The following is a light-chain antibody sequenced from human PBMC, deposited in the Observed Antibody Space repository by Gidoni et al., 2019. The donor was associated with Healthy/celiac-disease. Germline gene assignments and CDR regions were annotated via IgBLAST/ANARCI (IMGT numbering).Light chain of an antibody. CDR1: ALPKQY. CDR3: QAADSSGTVV. V-gene: IGLV3-25*03. Sequence: SYELTQPPSVSVSPGQTARITCSGDALPKQYAYWYQQKPGQAPVLVIYKDSERPSGIPERFSGSSSGTTVTLTIIGVQAEDDADYYCQAADSSGTVVFGGGTKLTVL. J-gene: IGLJ2*01. CDR2: KDS.